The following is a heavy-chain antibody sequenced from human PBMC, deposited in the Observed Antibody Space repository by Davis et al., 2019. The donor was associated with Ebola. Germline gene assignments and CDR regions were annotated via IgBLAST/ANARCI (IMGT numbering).Heavy chain of an antibody. J-gene: IGHJ4*02. V-gene: IGHV3-15*01. Sequence: PGGSLRLSCAASGFTFSNAWMSWVRQAPGKGLEWVGRIKSKTDGGTTDYAAPVKGRFTISRDDSKNTLYLQMNSLKTEDTAVYYCTTDPIDYGGKDYWGQGTLVTVSS. CDR3: TTDPIDYGGKDY. CDR1: GFTFSNAW. D-gene: IGHD4-23*01. CDR2: IKSKTDGGTT.